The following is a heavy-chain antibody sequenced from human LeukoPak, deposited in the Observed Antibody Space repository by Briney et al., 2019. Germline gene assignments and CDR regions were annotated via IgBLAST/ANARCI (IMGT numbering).Heavy chain of an antibody. V-gene: IGHV4-34*01. CDR3: ARREDILTGHYSPHFDH. CDR2: INHSGST. D-gene: IGHD3-9*01. CDR1: GGSFNGYY. J-gene: IGHJ4*02. Sequence: SETLSLTCAVYGGSFNGYYWTWLRQPPGKGLEWIGEINHSGSTNYNPSLESRVTMSVDTSKNQFSLKVTSVTAADTAVYYCARREDILTGHYSPHFDHWGQGTMVTVSS.